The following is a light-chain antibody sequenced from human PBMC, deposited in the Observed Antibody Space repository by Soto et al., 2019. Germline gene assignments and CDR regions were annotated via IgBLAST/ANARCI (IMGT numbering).Light chain of an antibody. J-gene: IGKJ4*01. CDR1: QSLLYSNGYNY. V-gene: IGKV2-28*01. Sequence: EIVMTQSPLSLPVTPGEPASISCRSSQSLLYSNGYNYLVWYLQRPGQSPQLLIYLGSNRASGVPDRFSGSRSGTDFTLKISRVEAEDVGVYYCMQALQTPPTFGGGTKVEIK. CDR2: LGS. CDR3: MQALQTPPT.